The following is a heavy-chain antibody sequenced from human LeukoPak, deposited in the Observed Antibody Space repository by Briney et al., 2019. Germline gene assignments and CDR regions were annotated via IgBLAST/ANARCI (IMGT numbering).Heavy chain of an antibody. CDR2: ISSSGGTT. J-gene: IGHJ4*02. D-gene: IGHD5-24*01. V-gene: IGHV3-23*01. CDR1: GFTSSTYA. Sequence: GGSLRLSCAASGFTSSTYAVNWVRQAPGKGLEWVSAISSSGGTTYYADSVKGRLSISRDNSKTTLYLRMNSLRAEDTAIYYCAKDRNAWPTNFDSWGQGTLVTVSA. CDR3: AKDRNAWPTNFDS.